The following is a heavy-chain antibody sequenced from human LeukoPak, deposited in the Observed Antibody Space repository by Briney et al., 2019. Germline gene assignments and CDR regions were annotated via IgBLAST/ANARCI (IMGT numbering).Heavy chain of an antibody. D-gene: IGHD4-17*01. CDR1: GFTFSTYS. CDR3: ARGGDKVDY. J-gene: IGHJ4*02. V-gene: IGHV3-48*04. CDR2: ISGGSTTI. Sequence: PGGSLRLSCAASGFTFSTYSMHWVRQAPGKGLEWLSYISGGSTTIYYADSVKGRFTISRDNAKNSLYLQMNSLRAEDTAVYYCARGGDKVDYWGQGTLVTVSS.